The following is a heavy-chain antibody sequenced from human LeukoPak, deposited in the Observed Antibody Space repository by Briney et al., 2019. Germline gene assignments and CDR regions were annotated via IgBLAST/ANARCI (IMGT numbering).Heavy chain of an antibody. J-gene: IGHJ4*02. Sequence: PGGSLRLSCAASGFTFSSYGMHWVRQAPGKGLEWVAVIWYDGSNKYYADSVKGRFTISGDNSKNTLYLQMNSLRAEDTAVYYCARGDIVVVTDATTPNFDYWGQGTLVTVSS. CDR1: GFTFSSYG. V-gene: IGHV3-33*01. CDR3: ARGDIVVVTDATTPNFDY. CDR2: IWYDGSNK. D-gene: IGHD2-2*01.